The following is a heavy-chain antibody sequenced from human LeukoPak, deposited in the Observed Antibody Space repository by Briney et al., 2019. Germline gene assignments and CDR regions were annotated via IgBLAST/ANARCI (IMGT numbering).Heavy chain of an antibody. Sequence: GESLKISCKGSGYSFTSYWIGWVRQMPGKGLEWMGIIYPGDSDTRYSPSFQGQVTISADKSISTAYLQWSSLKASDTAVYYCASRIAYCGGDCPSSPFDYWGQGTLVTVSS. J-gene: IGHJ4*02. CDR3: ASRIAYCGGDCPSSPFDY. CDR2: IYPGDSDT. D-gene: IGHD2-21*02. V-gene: IGHV5-51*01. CDR1: GYSFTSYW.